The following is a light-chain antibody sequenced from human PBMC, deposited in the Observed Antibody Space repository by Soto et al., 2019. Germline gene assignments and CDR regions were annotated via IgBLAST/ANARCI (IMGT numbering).Light chain of an antibody. CDR1: QSVTSDY. J-gene: IGKJ1*01. CDR3: QQYGRP. V-gene: IGKV3-20*01. CDR2: GAS. Sequence: EIVLTQSPGTLSLSPGERATLSCRASQSVTSDYLAWYQQKPGQAPRLLIHGASSRATGIPDRFSGSGSGTDFTLTISRLEPEDFAVYYCQQYGRPFGQGTKVE.